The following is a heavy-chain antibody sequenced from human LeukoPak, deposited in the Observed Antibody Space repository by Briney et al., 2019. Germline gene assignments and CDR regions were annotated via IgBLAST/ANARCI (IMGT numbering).Heavy chain of an antibody. CDR1: GDSISSSSYC. J-gene: IGHJ3*02. V-gene: IGHV4-39*01. CDR2: IKSSANT. Sequence: SETLSLTCTVSGDSISSSSYCWDWTRQPPGKGLEGIGNIKSSANTNYNPSIKNRITMSVDTSKNQSSLKLNSVTAADTGIYYCARHSRSAYTGYENAFDIWGRGAMVTVSS. D-gene: IGHD5-12*01. CDR3: ARHSRSAYTGYENAFDI.